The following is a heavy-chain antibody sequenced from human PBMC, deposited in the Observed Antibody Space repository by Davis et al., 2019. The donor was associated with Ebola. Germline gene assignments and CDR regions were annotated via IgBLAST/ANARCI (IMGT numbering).Heavy chain of an antibody. D-gene: IGHD3-3*01. CDR2: IKNVGGKK. Sequence: GGLLRPSGAAPGSTLRTTWKRGARLPPGKRPECLADIKNVGGKKHYLDSVKGRFTISRDNAKNSLYLQMNSLRAEDTAVYYCARDSFWSGYYAHLYYGMDVWCQGATVTVSS. V-gene: IGHV3-7*01. CDR3: ARDSFWSGYYAHLYYGMDV. CDR1: GSTLRTTW. J-gene: IGHJ6*02.